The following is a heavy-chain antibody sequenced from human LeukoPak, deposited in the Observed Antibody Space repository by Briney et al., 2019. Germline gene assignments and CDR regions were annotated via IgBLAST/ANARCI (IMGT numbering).Heavy chain of an antibody. CDR2: ITSSSSYT. CDR3: ARVLAYGMDV. CDR1: GFTFSDHY. V-gene: IGHV3-11*05. Sequence: GESLKISCAASGFTFSDHYMTWIRQAPGKGLEWVSYITSSSSYTNYADSVKGRFTISRDNAKKSLYLQMNSLRAEDTAVYHCARVLAYGMDVWGQGTTVTVSS. J-gene: IGHJ6*02.